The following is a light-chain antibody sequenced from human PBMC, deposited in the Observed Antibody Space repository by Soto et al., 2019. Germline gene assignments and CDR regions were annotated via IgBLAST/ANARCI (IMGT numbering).Light chain of an antibody. J-gene: IGKJ1*01. V-gene: IGKV3-15*01. CDR3: QQYNNWPTWT. CDR2: GAS. CDR1: HSVGTN. Sequence: MTQSQDTLSVSPGDRVTLSCRASHSVGTNLAWYQQKPGQAPRLLIYGASAWATDVPVRFSGSGSGTEFTLTISSLQSEDFAIYYCQQYNNWPTWTFGPGTKVDIK.